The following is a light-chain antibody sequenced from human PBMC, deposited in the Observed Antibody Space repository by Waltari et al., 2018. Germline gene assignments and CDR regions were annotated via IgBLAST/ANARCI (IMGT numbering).Light chain of an antibody. CDR1: QSITSW. J-gene: IGKJ3*01. V-gene: IGKV1-5*03. CDR3: QQYNNYPFT. Sequence: DIQMTQSPSTLSASVVDRFTITCRASQSITSWLAWYQQKPGKAPKLLIYKASSLESGVPSRFSGSGSGTEFTLTISSLQPDDFATYYCQQYNNYPFTFGPGTKVDIK. CDR2: KAS.